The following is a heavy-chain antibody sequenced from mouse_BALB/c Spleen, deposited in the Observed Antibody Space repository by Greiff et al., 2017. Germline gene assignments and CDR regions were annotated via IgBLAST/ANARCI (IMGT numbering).Heavy chain of an antibody. J-gene: IGHJ1*01. D-gene: IGHD1-1*01. CDR3: ARGGSSYGYFDV. CDR2: ISSGGSYT. V-gene: IGHV5-9-4*01. Sequence: DVQLVESGGGLVKPGGSLKLSCAASGFTFSSYAMSWVRQSPEKRLEWVAEISSGGSYTYYPDTVTGRFTISRDNAKNTLYLEMSSLRSEDTAMYYCARGGSSYGYFDVWGAGTTVTVSS. CDR1: GFTFSSYA.